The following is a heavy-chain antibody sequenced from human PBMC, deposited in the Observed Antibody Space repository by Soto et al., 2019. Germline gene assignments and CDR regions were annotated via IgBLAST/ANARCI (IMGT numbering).Heavy chain of an antibody. CDR2: ITRNADIT. J-gene: IGHJ6*02. V-gene: IGHV3-23*01. Sequence: GGSLRLSCAASGFTFSSSAMSWVRQAPGKGLEWVSTITRNADITYYADSVKGRFTISRDNSKNTLYLQMNSLRADDTALYYCAKEYGYGMDVWGQGTPVTVSS. D-gene: IGHD4-17*01. CDR1: GFTFSSSA. CDR3: AKEYGYGMDV.